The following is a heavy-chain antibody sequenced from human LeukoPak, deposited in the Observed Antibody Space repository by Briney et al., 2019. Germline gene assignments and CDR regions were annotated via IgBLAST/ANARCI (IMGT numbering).Heavy chain of an antibody. V-gene: IGHV4-39*07. Sequence: NPSETLSLTCSVSGGSVSSGTDYWGWIRQPPGKGLEWIGSIYDSGSTNYNPSLKSRVTISVDTSKNQFSLKLSSVTAADTAVYYCARAYYYDSSGLFNNLDVPFFDYWGQGTLVTVSS. CDR3: ARAYYYDSSGLFNNLDVPFFDY. CDR1: GGSVSSGTDY. D-gene: IGHD3-22*01. J-gene: IGHJ4*02. CDR2: IYDSGST.